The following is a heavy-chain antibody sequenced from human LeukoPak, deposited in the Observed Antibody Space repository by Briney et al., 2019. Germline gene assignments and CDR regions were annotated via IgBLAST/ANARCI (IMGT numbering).Heavy chain of an antibody. CDR3: TRADYYDSSGYYAGASYYYYYMDV. Sequence: GGSLRLSCTASGFTFGDYAMSWVRQAPGKGLEWVGFIRSKAYGGTTEYAASVKGGFTISRDDSKSIAYLQMNSLKTEDTAVYYCTRADYYDSSGYYAGASYYYYYMDVWGKGTTVTISS. CDR1: GFTFGDYA. D-gene: IGHD3-22*01. V-gene: IGHV3-49*04. CDR2: IRSKAYGGTT. J-gene: IGHJ6*03.